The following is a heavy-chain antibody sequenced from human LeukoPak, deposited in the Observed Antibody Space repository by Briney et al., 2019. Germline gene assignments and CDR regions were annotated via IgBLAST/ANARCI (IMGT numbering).Heavy chain of an antibody. D-gene: IGHD2-2*01. CDR2: INHSGST. Sequence: SETLSLTCAVYGGSFSGYYWSWIRQPPGKGLEWIGEINHSGSTNYNPSLKSRVTISVDTSKNQFSLKLSSVTAADTAVYYCARRPIKRYCSSTSCYHSRDAFDIWGQGTMATVSS. V-gene: IGHV4-34*01. J-gene: IGHJ3*02. CDR3: ARRPIKRYCSSTSCYHSRDAFDI. CDR1: GGSFSGYY.